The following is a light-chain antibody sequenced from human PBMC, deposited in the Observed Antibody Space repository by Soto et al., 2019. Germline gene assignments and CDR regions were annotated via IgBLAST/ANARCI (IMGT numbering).Light chain of an antibody. CDR2: EVS. CDR1: SSDVGGYNY. V-gene: IGLV2-14*01. CDR3: VSFTTKKSYV. Sequence: QSVLTQPASVSGSPGQSITISCTGTSSDVGGYNYVSWYQQHPGKAPKLMIYEVSNRPSGVSNRFSGSKSGNTASLTISGLQAEDEADYYCVSFTTKKSYVFGTGTKVTVL. J-gene: IGLJ1*01.